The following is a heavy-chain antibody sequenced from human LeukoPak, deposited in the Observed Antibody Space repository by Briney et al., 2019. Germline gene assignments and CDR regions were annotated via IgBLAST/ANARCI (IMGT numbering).Heavy chain of an antibody. CDR1: GFTFNTYA. J-gene: IGHJ4*02. CDR2: ISGSGGTT. Sequence: PGGSLRLSCAASGFTFNTYAMSWVRQAPGKGLEWVSGISGSGGTTYYADSVKGRYTISRDKSKNTLDLQMNSLRAEDTAIYYCARSGLKVPRSYFDFWGQGTLVTVSS. CDR3: ARSGLKVPRSYFDF. V-gene: IGHV3-23*01. D-gene: IGHD3-10*01.